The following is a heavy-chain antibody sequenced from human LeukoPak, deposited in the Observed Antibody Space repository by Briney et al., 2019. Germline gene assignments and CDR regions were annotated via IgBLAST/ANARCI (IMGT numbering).Heavy chain of an antibody. CDR3: AKRLAAAGSLDY. J-gene: IGHJ4*02. D-gene: IGHD6-13*01. Sequence: GGSLRLSCAASGFTFSRYWMSWVRQAPGKGLEWVTFIRYDGNNKYYADSVKGRFTISRDNSKNTLYLQMNSLRAEDTAVYYCAKRLAAAGSLDYWGQGTLVTVSS. V-gene: IGHV3-30*02. CDR2: IRYDGNNK. CDR1: GFTFSRYW.